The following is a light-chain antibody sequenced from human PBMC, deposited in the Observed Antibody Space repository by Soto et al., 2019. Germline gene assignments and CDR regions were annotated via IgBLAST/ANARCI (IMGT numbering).Light chain of an antibody. V-gene: IGKV3-15*01. CDR2: GAS. Sequence: EVVMTQSPATLSVSPGERATLSCRASQSVRSHLAWYQQKPGQAPSLLIFGASTRATVVPARFSGSESGTEFTLTISSLQSEDVAVYFCQQYNDWPRTFGGGTKVEIK. CDR3: QQYNDWPRT. CDR1: QSVRSH. J-gene: IGKJ4*01.